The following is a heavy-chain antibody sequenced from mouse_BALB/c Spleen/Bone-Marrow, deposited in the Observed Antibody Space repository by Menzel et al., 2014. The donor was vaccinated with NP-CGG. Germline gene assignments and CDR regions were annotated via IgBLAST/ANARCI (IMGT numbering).Heavy chain of an antibody. V-gene: IGHV7-3*02. CDR2: IRNKANGYTT. Sequence: EVHLVESEGGLVQPGGSLRLSCATSGFTFTDYYMSWVRQPPGKALEWLGFIRNKANGYTTEYSASVKGRFTISRDNSQSILYLQMNTLRAEDSATYYCARDDYYAMDYWGQGTSVTVSS. CDR3: ARDDYYAMDY. J-gene: IGHJ4*01. CDR1: GFTFTDYY.